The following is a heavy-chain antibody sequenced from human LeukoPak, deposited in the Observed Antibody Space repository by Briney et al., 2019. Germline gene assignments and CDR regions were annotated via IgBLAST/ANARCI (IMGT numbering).Heavy chain of an antibody. CDR3: ARDQTQLLWFGELSWWFDP. D-gene: IGHD3-10*01. CDR1: GGSISSYY. CDR2: IYYSGST. J-gene: IGHJ5*02. Sequence: PSETLSPTCTVSGGSISSYYWSWIRQPPGKGLEWIGYIYYSGSTNYNPSLKSRVTISVDTSKNQFSLKLSSVTAADTAVYYCARDQTQLLWFGELSWWFDPWGRGTLVTVSS. V-gene: IGHV4-59*01.